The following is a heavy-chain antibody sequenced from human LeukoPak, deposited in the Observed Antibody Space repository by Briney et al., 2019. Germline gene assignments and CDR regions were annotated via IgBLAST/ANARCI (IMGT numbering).Heavy chain of an antibody. J-gene: IGHJ4*02. CDR1: GFTFSRYA. V-gene: IGHV3-23*01. Sequence: GSLGLSFAASGFTFSRYAMSWGRQAPGKGLEGVSAISGSGGSTYYADSVKGRFTISRDNSKNTLYLLMNSLRAEDTAVYYCAKDGGSLPDDFDYWGQGTLVTVSS. CDR3: AKDGGSLPDDFDY. CDR2: ISGSGGST. D-gene: IGHD1-26*01.